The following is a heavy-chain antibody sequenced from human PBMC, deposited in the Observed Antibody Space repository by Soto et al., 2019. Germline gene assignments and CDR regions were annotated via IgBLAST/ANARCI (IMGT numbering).Heavy chain of an antibody. CDR1: GYTFTGYY. Sequence: ASVKVSCKASGYTFTGYYMHWVRQAPGQGLEWMGWINPNSGGTNYAQKFQGWVTMTRDTSISTAYMELSRLRSDDTAVYYCARGEAVVLVPAASPDYWGKETRVAVPS. J-gene: IGHJ4*02. CDR3: ARGEAVVLVPAASPDY. CDR2: INPNSGGT. D-gene: IGHD2-2*01. V-gene: IGHV1-2*04.